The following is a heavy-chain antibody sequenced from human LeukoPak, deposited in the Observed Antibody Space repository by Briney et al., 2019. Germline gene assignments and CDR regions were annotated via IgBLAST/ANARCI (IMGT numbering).Heavy chain of an antibody. V-gene: IGHV3-7*03. CDR3: AKEGRSLQTY. CDR1: GFMFSSNW. J-gene: IGHJ4*02. D-gene: IGHD5-24*01. Sequence: GGSLRLSCAASGFMFSSNWMSWVRLAPGKGLEWVANIKEDGTETYYVDSVKGRFTISRDNAKSSLYLQMNSLRVEDTAVYYCAKEGRSLQTYWGQGTLVTVSS. CDR2: IKEDGTET.